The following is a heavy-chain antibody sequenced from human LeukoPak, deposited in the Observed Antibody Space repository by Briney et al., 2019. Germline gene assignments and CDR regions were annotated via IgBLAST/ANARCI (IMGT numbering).Heavy chain of an antibody. CDR3: ARVSTQYYYGSGAHDY. D-gene: IGHD3-10*01. J-gene: IGHJ4*02. V-gene: IGHV1-18*01. Sequence: ASVKVSCKASGYTFTSYGISWVRQAPGQGLEWMGWISAYNGNTNYAQKLQGRVTMTTDTSTSTAYMELRSLRSDDTAVYYCARVSTQYYYGSGAHDYWGQGTLVTVSS. CDR1: GYTFTSYG. CDR2: ISAYNGNT.